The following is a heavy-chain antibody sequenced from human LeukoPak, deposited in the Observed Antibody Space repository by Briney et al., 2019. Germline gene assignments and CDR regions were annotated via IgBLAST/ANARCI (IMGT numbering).Heavy chain of an antibody. J-gene: IGHJ4*02. CDR1: GGSISSSSYY. D-gene: IGHD3-10*01. CDR3: APQRITMVRGVIL. Sequence: SETLSLTCTVSGGSISSSSYYWGWIRQPPGKGLEWIGSIYYSGSTYYNPSLKSRVTISVDTPKNQFSLKLSSVTASDTAVYYCAPQRITMVRGVILWGQGTLVTVSS. CDR2: IYYSGST. V-gene: IGHV4-39*01.